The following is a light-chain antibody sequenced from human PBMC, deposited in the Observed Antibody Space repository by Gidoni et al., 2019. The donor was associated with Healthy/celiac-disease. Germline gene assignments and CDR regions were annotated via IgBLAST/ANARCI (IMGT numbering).Light chain of an antibody. CDR3: QQYGSSHT. CDR2: GAS. CDR1: QSVSSSY. Sequence: EIVLTQYPGTLSLSPGERATLSCRASQSVSSSYLAWYQQKPGQAPRLLIYGASSRATGIPDRFSGSGSGTDFTLTISRLEPEDFAVYYCQQYGSSHTFGGGTKVEIK. J-gene: IGKJ4*01. V-gene: IGKV3-20*01.